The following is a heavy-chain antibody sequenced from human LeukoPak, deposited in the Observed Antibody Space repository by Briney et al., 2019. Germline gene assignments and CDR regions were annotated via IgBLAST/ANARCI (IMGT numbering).Heavy chain of an antibody. V-gene: IGHV3-74*01. D-gene: IGHD5-12*01. Sequence: PGGSLRLSCAASGFTFSSYWIHWVRHVPGKGLVWVSRIKDGGTTTDYADSVKGRFTISRDDAKNTLYLQMNSLGAEDTAVYYCTTIRPGYWGQGTLVTVSP. CDR1: GFTFSSYW. CDR2: IKDGGTTT. CDR3: TTIRPGY. J-gene: IGHJ4*02.